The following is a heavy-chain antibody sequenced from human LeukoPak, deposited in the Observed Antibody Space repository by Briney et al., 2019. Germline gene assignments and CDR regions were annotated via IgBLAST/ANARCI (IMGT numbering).Heavy chain of an antibody. V-gene: IGHV4-61*02. J-gene: IGHJ4*02. D-gene: IGHD4-17*01. Sequence: SETLSLTCTVSGDSISRTIYYWCWIRQSAGKGLEWIGRLNPSGTTSSNPSLKSRLTMSLDPSENKFSLKLSSVTPADTALYYCARGRPYGDYIDYWGQGSLVTVSS. CDR2: LNPSGTT. CDR3: ARGRPYGDYIDY. CDR1: GDSISRTIYY.